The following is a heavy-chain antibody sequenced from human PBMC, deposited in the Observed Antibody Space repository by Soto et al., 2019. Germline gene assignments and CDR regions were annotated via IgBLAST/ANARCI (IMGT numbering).Heavy chain of an antibody. Sequence: SETLSLTCTVSGGSISSYYWSWIRQPPGKGLEWIGYIYYSGSTNYNPSLKSRVTISVDTSKNQFSLKLSSVTAADTAVYYCARSSSPSGLRFLEWLLYWYFDLWGRGTLVTVSS. J-gene: IGHJ2*01. CDR3: ARSSSPSGLRFLEWLLYWYFDL. D-gene: IGHD3-3*01. CDR2: IYYSGST. CDR1: GGSISSYY. V-gene: IGHV4-59*08.